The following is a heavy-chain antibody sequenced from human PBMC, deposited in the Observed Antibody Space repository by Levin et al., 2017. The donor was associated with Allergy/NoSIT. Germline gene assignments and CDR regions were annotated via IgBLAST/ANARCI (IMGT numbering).Heavy chain of an antibody. V-gene: IGHV1-46*01. J-gene: IGHJ4*02. CDR2: INPSGGST. CDR1: GYTFTSYY. CDR3: ARTIAAAGPSTY. Sequence: GESLKISCKASGYTFTSYYMHWVRQAPGQGLEWMGIINPSGGSTSYAQKFQGRVTMTRDTSTSTVYMELSSLRSEDTAVYYCARTIAAAGPSTYWGQGTLVTVSS. D-gene: IGHD6-13*01.